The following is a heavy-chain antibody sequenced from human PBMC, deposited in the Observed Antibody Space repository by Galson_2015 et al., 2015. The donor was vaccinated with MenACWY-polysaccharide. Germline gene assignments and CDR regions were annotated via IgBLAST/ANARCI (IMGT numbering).Heavy chain of an antibody. CDR2: ISYDGGT. J-gene: IGHJ5*02. Sequence: TLSLTCPVSGASITSGGYFWSWIRQHPGKGLEWIASISYDGGTYYNPSLKSRATISVDTPNNQFSLKLNSVTAADTAVYYCARGGRAVSNRNWFDPWGQGTLVTVSS. CDR1: GASITSGGYF. V-gene: IGHV4-31*03. D-gene: IGHD3-16*01. CDR3: ARGGRAVSNRNWFDP.